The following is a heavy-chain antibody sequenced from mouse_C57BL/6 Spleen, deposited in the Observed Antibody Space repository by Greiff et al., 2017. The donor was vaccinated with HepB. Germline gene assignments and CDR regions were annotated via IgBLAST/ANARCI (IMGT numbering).Heavy chain of an antibody. CDR2: ISSGGSYT. CDR3: ARRNPMDYAMDY. CDR1: GFTFSSYG. Sequence: EVQLMESGGDLVKPGGSLKLSCAASGFTFSSYGMSWVRQTPDKRLEWVATISSGGSYTYYPDSVKGRFTISRDNAKNTLYLQMSSLKSEDTAMYYCARRNPMDYAMDYWGQGTSVTVSS. V-gene: IGHV5-6*01. D-gene: IGHD1-1*02. J-gene: IGHJ4*01.